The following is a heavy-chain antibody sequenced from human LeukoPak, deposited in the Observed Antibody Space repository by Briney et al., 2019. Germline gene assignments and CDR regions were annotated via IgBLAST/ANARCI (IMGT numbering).Heavy chain of an antibody. Sequence: ASVKVSCKASGYTFTDYYIHWVRQAPGQGLEWMGWINPNSGGTNSAQQFQGRVTLTRDTSISTAYMGLSRLRSDDTAVYYCARDLGYYDRLDQFDCWGQGTLVTVFS. CDR3: ARDLGYYDRLDQFDC. CDR2: INPNSGGT. CDR1: GYTFTDYY. D-gene: IGHD3-22*01. V-gene: IGHV1-2*02. J-gene: IGHJ4*02.